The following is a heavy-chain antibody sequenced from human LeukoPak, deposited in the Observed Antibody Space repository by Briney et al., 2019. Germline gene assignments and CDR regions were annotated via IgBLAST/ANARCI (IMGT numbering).Heavy chain of an antibody. V-gene: IGHV4-39*01. CDR2: IYYSVTT. Sequence: SETLSLTCTVSGGSISRSSYYWGWIRQPPGEGLGWIGIIYYSVTTYYNPSLKSRVTISVDTSKNQFSLKLSSVTAADTAVYYCAMVTHYYGMDVWGQGTTVTVS. CDR1: GGSISRSSYY. CDR3: AMVTHYYGMDV. D-gene: IGHD5-18*01. J-gene: IGHJ6*02.